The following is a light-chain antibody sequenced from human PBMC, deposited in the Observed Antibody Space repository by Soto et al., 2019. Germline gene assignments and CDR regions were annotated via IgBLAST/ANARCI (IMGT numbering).Light chain of an antibody. CDR1: SSDIGHYDY. Sequence: QSALTQPASVSGSPGQSITISCTGTSSDIGHYDYVSWYQQHPGKAPKLMIYHVTYRPSGVSNRCSGSKSGNSASLTISGLQADDEADYCCCSLRSSHTYVFGSGTKLTVL. J-gene: IGLJ1*01. CDR3: CSLRSSHTYV. CDR2: HVT. V-gene: IGLV2-14*03.